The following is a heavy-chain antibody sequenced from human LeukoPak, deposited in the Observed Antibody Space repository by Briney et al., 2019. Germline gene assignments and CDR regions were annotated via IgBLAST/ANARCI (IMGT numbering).Heavy chain of an antibody. J-gene: IGHJ6*02. Sequence: GGSLTLSCAASGFTFSIYGMHGVRQAPGKGLEWVAVISYDGSNKYYADSVKGRFTISRDNSNNTLYLQMNSLRAEDTAVYYCAKPEKGRGYSYGPGSVDVWGQGTTVTVTS. D-gene: IGHD5-18*01. CDR2: ISYDGSNK. CDR1: GFTFSIYG. V-gene: IGHV3-30*18. CDR3: AKPEKGRGYSYGPGSVDV.